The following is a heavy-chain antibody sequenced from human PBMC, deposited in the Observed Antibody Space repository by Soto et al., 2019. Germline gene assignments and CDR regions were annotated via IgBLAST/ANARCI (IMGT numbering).Heavy chain of an antibody. V-gene: IGHV3-23*01. D-gene: IGHD3-22*01. CDR1: GFTFSNYA. CDR2: ISDSSDST. CDR3: AKEGWLLRDHYGLDV. Sequence: GGSLRLSCAASGFTFSNYAMSWVRQAPGKGLEWVSGISDSSDSTYYADSVKGRFTISRDNSKNTLYLQMNSLRAEDTAVYYCAKEGWLLRDHYGLDVWGQGTTVTVSS. J-gene: IGHJ6*02.